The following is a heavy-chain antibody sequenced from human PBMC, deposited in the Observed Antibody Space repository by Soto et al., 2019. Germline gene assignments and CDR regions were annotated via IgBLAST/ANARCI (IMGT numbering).Heavy chain of an antibody. CDR3: TRVGSTTSWDEFPF. Sequence: EVQLVESGGGVVQPGGSLRLSCTASGFTFSEYRMHWVRQAPGKGLVWVSHISTDGSSTYYADSVKGRFTISRDNAKNTLYLQMNSLRAEDTAIYDCTRVGSTTSWDEFPFWGQGTPVTVSS. J-gene: IGHJ4*02. D-gene: IGHD2-2*01. CDR1: GFTFSEYR. V-gene: IGHV3-74*01. CDR2: ISTDGSST.